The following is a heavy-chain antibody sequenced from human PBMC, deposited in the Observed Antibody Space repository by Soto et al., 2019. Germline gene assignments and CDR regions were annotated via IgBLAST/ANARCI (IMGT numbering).Heavy chain of an antibody. CDR2: IYYSGST. J-gene: IGHJ6*02. CDR1: GGSISSGGYY. Sequence: PSETLSLTCTVSGGSISSGGYYWSWIRQHPGKGLEWIGYIYYSGSTYYNPSLKSRVTISVDTSKNQFSLKLSSVTAADTAVYYCARDWRGIAARSGAQTGRTYYYYGMDVWGQGTTVTVSS. CDR3: ARDWRGIAARSGAQTGRTYYYYGMDV. D-gene: IGHD6-6*01. V-gene: IGHV4-31*03.